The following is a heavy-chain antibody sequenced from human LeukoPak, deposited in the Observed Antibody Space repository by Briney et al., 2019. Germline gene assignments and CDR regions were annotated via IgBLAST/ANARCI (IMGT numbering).Heavy chain of an antibody. D-gene: IGHD2-15*01. CDR2: ISSSNTYT. CDR3: ARGARYCSGGTCTDY. Sequence: GGSLRLSCAASGFTFSDYYMSWIRQAPGKGLEWVSCISSSNTYTNYADSVKGRFTISRDNAKNSLSLQMNSLRAEDTAIDYCARGARYCSGGTCTDYWGQGTLVTVSS. CDR1: GFTFSDYY. V-gene: IGHV3-11*05. J-gene: IGHJ4*02.